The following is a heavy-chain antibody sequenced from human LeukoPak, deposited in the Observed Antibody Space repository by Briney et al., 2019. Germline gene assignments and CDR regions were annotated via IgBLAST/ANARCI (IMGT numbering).Heavy chain of an antibody. CDR2: INPNSAGT. J-gene: IGHJ4*02. Sequence: APGKGPWKASGYNFTGYYMHWVRQAPGQGLEWMGWINPNSAGTNYAQKFQGRVTMTRDMSISTAYMELSRLRSDDTAVYYCARVGRAVPYFDYWGQGTLVTVSS. D-gene: IGHD2-2*01. CDR3: ARVGRAVPYFDY. CDR1: GYNFTGYY. V-gene: IGHV1-2*02.